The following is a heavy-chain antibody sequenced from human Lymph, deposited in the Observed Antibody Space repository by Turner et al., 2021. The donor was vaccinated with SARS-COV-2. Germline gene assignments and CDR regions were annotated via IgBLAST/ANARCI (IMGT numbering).Heavy chain of an antibody. V-gene: IGHV1-2*02. CDR2: INPNSGGT. D-gene: IGHD3-10*01. Sequence: QVQLVQSGAEVKKPGASVKVSCKASGSTFTGYYMHWVRQAPGQGLEWMGWINPNSGGTNYPQKFQGRVTMTRDTSSSRAYMELSRLRSDDTAVYYCARSRDLQSMIRGVDPFDYWGQGTLVTVSS. J-gene: IGHJ4*02. CDR3: ARSRDLQSMIRGVDPFDY. CDR1: GSTFTGYY.